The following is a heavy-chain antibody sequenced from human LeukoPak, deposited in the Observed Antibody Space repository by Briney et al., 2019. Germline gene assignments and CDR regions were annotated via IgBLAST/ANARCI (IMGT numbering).Heavy chain of an antibody. CDR3: ARDLRGRYYFDY. Sequence: GGSLRLSCSASGFTFSTYWMSWVRQAPGKGLEWVALISYDGSNKYYADSVKGRFTISRDNSKNTLYLQMNSLRAEDTAVYYCARDLRGRYYFDYWGQGTLVTVSS. CDR2: ISYDGSNK. CDR1: GFTFSTYW. D-gene: IGHD3-16*01. V-gene: IGHV3-30*03. J-gene: IGHJ4*02.